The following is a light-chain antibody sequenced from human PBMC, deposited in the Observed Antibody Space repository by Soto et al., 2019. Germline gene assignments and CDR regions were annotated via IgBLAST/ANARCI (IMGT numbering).Light chain of an antibody. CDR3: QSSGNTALHPVL. V-gene: IGLV3-25*02. CDR1: ALPKQF. CDR2: KDS. Sequence: SYELTQPPSVSVSPGQSARITCSGEALPKQFAYWYQQKPGQAPILVMYKDSQRPSGIPERFSASSSGTTATLIISGVQAEDEADHYCQSSGNTALHPVLFGGGTKLTVL. J-gene: IGLJ2*01.